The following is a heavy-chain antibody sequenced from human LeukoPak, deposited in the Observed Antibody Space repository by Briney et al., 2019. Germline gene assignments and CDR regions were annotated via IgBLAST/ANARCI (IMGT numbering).Heavy chain of an antibody. Sequence: SETLSLTCTVSGGSVSSGSYYWSWIRQPPGKGLEWIGYIYYSGSTNYNPSLKSRVTISVDTSKNQFSLKLSSVTAADTAVYYCARDYDSSGCSDYWGQGTLVTVSS. CDR1: GGSVSSGSYY. J-gene: IGHJ4*02. V-gene: IGHV4-61*01. D-gene: IGHD3-22*01. CDR3: ARDYDSSGCSDY. CDR2: IYYSGST.